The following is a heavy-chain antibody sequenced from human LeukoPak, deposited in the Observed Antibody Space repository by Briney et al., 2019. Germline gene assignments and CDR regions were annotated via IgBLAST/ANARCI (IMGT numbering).Heavy chain of an antibody. J-gene: IGHJ4*02. CDR2: IYSGGST. CDR1: GFTVSSNY. Sequence: GGSLRLSCAASGFTVSSNYMSWVRQAPGKGLEWVSVIYSGGSTYYADSVKGRFTISRHNSKNTLYLQMNSLRAEDTAVYYCARDDGYSSGPSDYWGQGTLVTVSS. V-gene: IGHV3-53*01. CDR3: ARDDGYSSGPSDY. D-gene: IGHD6-19*01.